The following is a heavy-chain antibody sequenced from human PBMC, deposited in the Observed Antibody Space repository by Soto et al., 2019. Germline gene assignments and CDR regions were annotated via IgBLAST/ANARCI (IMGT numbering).Heavy chain of an antibody. Sequence: GGSLRLSCAASGFTVSSSQMTWVRQAPGKALEWVSVIFIGGTTQYAVSVKGRFTISRDYSKNTVYLQMNSLRAEDTAVYYCASGGGRTGIFGVIWGVDYWGQGTLVTVSS. CDR2: IFIGGTT. D-gene: IGHD3-3*01. J-gene: IGHJ4*02. CDR1: GFTVSSSQ. CDR3: ASGGGRTGIFGVIWGVDY. V-gene: IGHV3-53*01.